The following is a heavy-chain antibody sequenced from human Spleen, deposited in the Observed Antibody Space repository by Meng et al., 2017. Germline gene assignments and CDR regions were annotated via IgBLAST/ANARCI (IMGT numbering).Heavy chain of an antibody. J-gene: IGHJ4*02. D-gene: IGHD3-3*01. CDR3: GRLTDDFWSGVDY. CDR1: GFSLSNGRVG. Sequence: SGPTLVKPTETLTLTCIVSGFSLSNGRVGVSWIRQPPGKALEWLAHIFSNDEKSYSTSLKSRLTISKDTSVRQVVLTMTNMDPVDTATYYCGRLTDDFWSGVDYWGQGILVTVSS. V-gene: IGHV2-26*01. CDR2: IFSNDEK.